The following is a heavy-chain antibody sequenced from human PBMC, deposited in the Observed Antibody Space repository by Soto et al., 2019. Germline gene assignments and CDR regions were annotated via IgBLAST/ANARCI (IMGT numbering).Heavy chain of an antibody. J-gene: IGHJ4*02. V-gene: IGHV3-23*01. Sequence: EVQVSESGGGLVQPGGSLRLYCATSGFTFSHYPMNWVRQAPGKGLEWVSGISAGGDRTYYADSVKGRFTIFRDNSKNSVSLQMTSLRVEDTAVYYCARRVWGQGTLVTVSS. CDR2: ISAGGDRT. CDR1: GFTFSHYP. CDR3: ARRV.